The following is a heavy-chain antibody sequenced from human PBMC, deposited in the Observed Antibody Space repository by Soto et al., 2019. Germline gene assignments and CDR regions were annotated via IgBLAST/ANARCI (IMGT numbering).Heavy chain of an antibody. CDR2: IYYSGST. V-gene: IGHV4-59*01. J-gene: IGHJ6*02. Sequence: SETLSLTCTVSGGSISSYYWSWIRQPPGKGLEWIGYIYYSGSTNYNPSLKSRVTISVDTSKNQFSLKLSSVTAADTAVYYCARDSPNYDFWSGYGPRHYYGMDVWGQGTTVTVSS. D-gene: IGHD3-3*01. CDR1: GGSISSYY. CDR3: ARDSPNYDFWSGYGPRHYYGMDV.